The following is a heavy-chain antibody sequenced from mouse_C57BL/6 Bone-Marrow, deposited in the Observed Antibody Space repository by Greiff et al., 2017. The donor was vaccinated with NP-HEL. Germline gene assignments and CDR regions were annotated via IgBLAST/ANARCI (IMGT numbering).Heavy chain of an antibody. CDR3: ARAGWLLPDWYFDV. D-gene: IGHD2-3*01. Sequence: EVQLQQSGPGLVKPSQSLSLTCSVTGYSITSGYYWNWIRQFPGNKLEWMGYISYDGSNNYNPSLKNRISITRDTSKNQFFLKLNSVTTEDTATYYCARAGWLLPDWYFDVWGTGTTVTVSS. CDR2: ISYDGSN. CDR1: GYSITSGYY. V-gene: IGHV3-6*01. J-gene: IGHJ1*03.